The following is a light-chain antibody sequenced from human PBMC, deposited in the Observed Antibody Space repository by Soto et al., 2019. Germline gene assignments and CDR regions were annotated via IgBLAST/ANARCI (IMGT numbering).Light chain of an antibody. CDR3: LQSYTFPFT. J-gene: IGKJ3*01. CDR1: QDISNY. CDR2: AAS. Sequence: DIQMTQSPFTLSASVGDTVTLTCRASQDISNYLNWLQQKPGKAPKLLIYAASTLQTGVPSRFSGSESGTDFTLTISSLQPEDFAIYFCLQSYTFPFTFGPG. V-gene: IGKV1-39*01.